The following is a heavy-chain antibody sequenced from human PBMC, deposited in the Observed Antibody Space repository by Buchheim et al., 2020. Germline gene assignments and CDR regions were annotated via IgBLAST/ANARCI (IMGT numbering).Heavy chain of an antibody. CDR2: INHSGST. V-gene: IGHV4-34*01. CDR1: GGSFSGYY. J-gene: IGHJ4*02. D-gene: IGHD3-10*01. CDR3: ARVKVRLDYYGSGRNTYYFDY. Sequence: QVQLQQWGAGLLKPSETLSLTCAVYGGSFSGYYWSWIRQPPGKGLEWIGEINHSGSTNYNPSLKSRVTISVDTSKNQSPLTLSSVTAADTAVYYCARVKVRLDYYGSGRNTYYFDYWGQGTL.